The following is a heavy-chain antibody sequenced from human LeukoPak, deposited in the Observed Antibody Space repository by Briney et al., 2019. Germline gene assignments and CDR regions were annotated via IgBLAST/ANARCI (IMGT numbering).Heavy chain of an antibody. V-gene: IGHV4-59*01. D-gene: IGHD2-15*01. CDR3: ARHDRINSNGMDV. CDR2: IYYSGST. CDR1: GGSISSYY. J-gene: IGHJ6*02. Sequence: LETLSLTCTVSGGSISSYYWSWIRQPPGKGLEWIGYIYYSGSTNYNPSLKSRVTISVDTSKNQLSLKLSSVTAADTAVYYCARHDRINSNGMDVWGQGTTVTVSS.